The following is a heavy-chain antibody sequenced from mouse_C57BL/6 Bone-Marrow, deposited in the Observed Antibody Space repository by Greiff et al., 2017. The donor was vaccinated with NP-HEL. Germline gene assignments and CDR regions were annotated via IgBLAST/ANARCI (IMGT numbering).Heavy chain of an antibody. CDR3: ARDPSYGNYRGYFDV. Sequence: DVKLVESGGGLVKPGGSLKLSCAASGFTFSSYAMSWVRQTPEKRLEWVATISDGGSYTYYPDNVKGRFTISRDNAKNNLYLQMSHLKSEDTAMYCCARDPSYGNYRGYFDVWGTGTTVTVSS. CDR2: ISDGGSYT. CDR1: GFTFSSYA. J-gene: IGHJ1*03. V-gene: IGHV5-4*01. D-gene: IGHD2-1*01.